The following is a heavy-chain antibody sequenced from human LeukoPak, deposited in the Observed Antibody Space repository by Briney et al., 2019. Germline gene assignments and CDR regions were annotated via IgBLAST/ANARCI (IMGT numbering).Heavy chain of an antibody. Sequence: SETLSLTCAVYGGSFSGYYWGWIRQPPGKGLEWIGSIYYSGSTYYNPSLKSRVTISVDTSKNQFSLKLSSVTAADTAVYYCARHKALRDSSGYWYYFDYWGQGTLVTVSS. CDR2: IYYSGST. CDR1: GGSFSGYY. J-gene: IGHJ4*02. CDR3: ARHKALRDSSGYWYYFDY. V-gene: IGHV4-39*01. D-gene: IGHD3-22*01.